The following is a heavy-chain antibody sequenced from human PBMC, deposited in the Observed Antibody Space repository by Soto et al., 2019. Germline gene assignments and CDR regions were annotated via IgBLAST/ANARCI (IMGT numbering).Heavy chain of an antibody. CDR1: GYSFTSYW. V-gene: IGHV5-51*01. CDR3: ARSYGSGSYYSPLVGWFDP. J-gene: IGHJ5*02. D-gene: IGHD3-10*01. Sequence: GESLKISCKGSGYSFTSYWIGWVRQMPGKGLEWMGIIYPGDSDTRYSPSFQGQVTISADKSISTAYLQWSSLKASDTAMYYCARSYGSGSYYSPLVGWFDPWGQGTLVTVSS. CDR2: IYPGDSDT.